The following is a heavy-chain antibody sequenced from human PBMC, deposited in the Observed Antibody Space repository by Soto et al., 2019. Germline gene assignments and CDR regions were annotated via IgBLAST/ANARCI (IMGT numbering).Heavy chain of an antibody. V-gene: IGHV4-39*01. CDR3: ARRYGAAADF. Sequence: PSETLSLTCTVSGGSISSSSYYWGWIRQPPGKGLEWIGSIYYSGSTYYNPSLKSRVTISVDTSKNQFSLKLSSVTAADTAVYYCARRYGAAADFWGQGILVTVS. CDR1: GGSISSSSYY. CDR2: IYYSGST. J-gene: IGHJ4*02. D-gene: IGHD6-13*01.